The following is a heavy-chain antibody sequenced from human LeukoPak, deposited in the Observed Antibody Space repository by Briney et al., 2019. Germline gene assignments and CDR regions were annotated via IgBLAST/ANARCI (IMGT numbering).Heavy chain of an antibody. CDR1: GFTFGDYT. D-gene: IGHD1-26*01. CDR3: AKGPDSGSYTEFDY. J-gene: IGHJ4*02. V-gene: IGHV3-49*04. Sequence: GGSLRLSCIGAGFTFGDYTMSWVRQAPGKGLEWVGFIRSKDYGGTTEYAASVKGRFTISRDNAKNSLYLQMNSLRAEDTAVYYCAKGPDSGSYTEFDYWGQGTLVTVSS. CDR2: IRSKDYGGTT.